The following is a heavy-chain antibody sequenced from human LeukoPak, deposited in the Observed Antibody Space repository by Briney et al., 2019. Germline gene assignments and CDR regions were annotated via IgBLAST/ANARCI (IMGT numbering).Heavy chain of an antibody. Sequence: SKTLSLTCTVSGGSISSYYWSWIRQPPGKGLEWIGYIYYSGSTNYNPSLKGRVTISVDTSRTQFSLKLSSVTAADTAVYYCARHGYSSLYYWGQGTLVTVSS. V-gene: IGHV4-59*08. CDR2: IYYSGST. D-gene: IGHD5-18*01. CDR1: GGSISSYY. CDR3: ARHGYSSLYY. J-gene: IGHJ4*02.